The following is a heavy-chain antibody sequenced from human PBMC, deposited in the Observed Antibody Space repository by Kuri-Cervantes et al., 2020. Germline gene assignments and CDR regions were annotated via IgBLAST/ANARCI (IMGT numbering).Heavy chain of an antibody. V-gene: IGHV1-18*01. D-gene: IGHD6-19*01. Sequence: ASVKVSCKASGYTFTSYDINWVRQATGQGLEWMGWMNPNSGNTNYAQKLQGRVTMTTDTSTGTAYMELRSLRSDDTAVYYCARVPKYSSGWYKVWGQGTLVTVSS. CDR3: ARVPKYSSGWYKV. CDR2: MNPNSGNT. J-gene: IGHJ4*02. CDR1: GYTFTSYD.